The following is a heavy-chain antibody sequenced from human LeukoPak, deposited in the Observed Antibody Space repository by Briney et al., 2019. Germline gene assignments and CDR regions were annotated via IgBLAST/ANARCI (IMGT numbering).Heavy chain of an antibody. D-gene: IGHD2-2*01. Sequence: SETLSLTCSVSGGSISSGSYYWSGIRQPAGKGLEWIGRINLSGNINYNPSLRSRVTMSVDTSKNQFSLKLTSMTAADTAVYYCARLLLPATMGAFDIWGQGTMVTVSS. CDR3: ARLLLPATMGAFDI. CDR1: GGSISSGSYY. CDR2: INLSGNI. V-gene: IGHV4-61*02. J-gene: IGHJ3*02.